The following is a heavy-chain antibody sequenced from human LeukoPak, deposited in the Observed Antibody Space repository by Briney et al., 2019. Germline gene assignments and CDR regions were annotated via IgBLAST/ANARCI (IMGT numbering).Heavy chain of an antibody. V-gene: IGHV1-2*02. Sequence: ASVKVSCKASGYTFTGYYMLWVRQAPGQGLEWMGWINPNSGGTNYAQKFQGRVTMTRDTSISTAYMELSRLRSDDTAVYYCARDGYSYGSYYFDYWGQGTLVTVSS. CDR1: GYTFTGYY. D-gene: IGHD5-18*01. CDR2: INPNSGGT. J-gene: IGHJ4*02. CDR3: ARDGYSYGSYYFDY.